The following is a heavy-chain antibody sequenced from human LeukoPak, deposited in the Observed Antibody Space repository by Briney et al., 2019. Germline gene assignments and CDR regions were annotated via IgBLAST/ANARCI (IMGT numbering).Heavy chain of an antibody. D-gene: IGHD3-22*01. CDR1: GYTLTELS. CDR3: ARDSAAVIVVVSDAFDI. J-gene: IGHJ3*02. Sequence: ASVKVSCKVSGYTLTELSMHWVRQAPGKGLEWMGGFDPEDGETIYAQKFQGRVTMTEDTSTSTAYMELRSLRSDDTAVYYCARDSAAVIVVVSDAFDIWGQGTMVTVSS. V-gene: IGHV1-24*01. CDR2: FDPEDGET.